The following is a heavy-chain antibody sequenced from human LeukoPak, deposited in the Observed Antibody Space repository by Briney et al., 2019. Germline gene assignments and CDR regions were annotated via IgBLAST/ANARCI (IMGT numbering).Heavy chain of an antibody. D-gene: IGHD6-19*01. CDR2: INPNSGGT. V-gene: IGHV1-2*02. Sequence: GASVKVSCKASGYTFTGYYMHWVRQAPGQGLEWMGWINPNSGGTNYAQKFQGRVTMTRDTSISTAYMELSRLRSDDTAVYYCAREPGGYSSGWYPNFDYWGQGTLVTVSS. J-gene: IGHJ4*02. CDR3: AREPGGYSSGWYPNFDY. CDR1: GYTFTGYY.